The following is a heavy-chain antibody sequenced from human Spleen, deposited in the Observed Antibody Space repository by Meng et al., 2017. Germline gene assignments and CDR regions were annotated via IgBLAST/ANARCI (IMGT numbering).Heavy chain of an antibody. Sequence: GESLKISCVASGVTFSPYTMHWVRQAPGKGLEWVASISSTTEYIYYADSVKGRFTISRDNAKKSLYLQMSSLRAEDTAVYYCAKEEVPNDYWGQGTLVTVSS. CDR1: GVTFSPYT. V-gene: IGHV3-21*04. CDR3: AKEEVPNDY. D-gene: IGHD1-1*01. CDR2: ISSTTEYI. J-gene: IGHJ4*02.